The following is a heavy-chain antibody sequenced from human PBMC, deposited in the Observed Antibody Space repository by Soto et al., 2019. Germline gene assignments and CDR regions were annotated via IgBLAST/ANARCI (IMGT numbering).Heavy chain of an antibody. CDR1: GFTFSSYA. V-gene: IGHV3-23*01. CDR3: AKEADTAMVAQGGMDV. D-gene: IGHD5-18*01. Sequence: AGGSLRLSCAASGFTFSSYAMSWVRQAPGKGLEWVSAISGSGGSTYYADSVKGRFTISRDNSKNTLYLQMNSLRAEDTAVYYCAKEADTAMVAQGGMDVWGQGTTVTVSS. CDR2: ISGSGGST. J-gene: IGHJ6*02.